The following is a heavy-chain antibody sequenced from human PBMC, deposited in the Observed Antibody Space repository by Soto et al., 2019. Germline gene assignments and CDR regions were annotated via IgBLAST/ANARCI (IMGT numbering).Heavy chain of an antibody. CDR3: AKGGYCSGGSCYSYFDL. D-gene: IGHD2-15*01. CDR2: ISGSGGST. V-gene: IGHV3-23*01. CDR1: GFTFSSYA. J-gene: IGHJ2*01. Sequence: EVQLLESGGGLVQPGGSLRLSCVASGFTFSSYAMSWVRQAPGKGLEWVSAISGSGGSTYYADSVKGRFTISRDNSKNTLYLQMNSLRAEDTAVYYCAKGGYCSGGSCYSYFDLWGRGTLVTVSS.